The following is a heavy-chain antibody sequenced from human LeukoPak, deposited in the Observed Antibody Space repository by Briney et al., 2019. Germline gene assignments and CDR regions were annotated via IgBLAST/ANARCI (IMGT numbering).Heavy chain of an antibody. D-gene: IGHD1-26*01. Sequence: GGSLRLSCAASGFTFSSYWMTWVRQAPGKGLEWVANIKQDGSEKYYVDSVKGRFTISRDNAKNSLYLQMNSLRAEDTAVYYCASERELGPSDYWGQGTLVTVSS. J-gene: IGHJ4*02. CDR2: IKQDGSEK. CDR3: ASERELGPSDY. CDR1: GFTFSSYW. V-gene: IGHV3-7*01.